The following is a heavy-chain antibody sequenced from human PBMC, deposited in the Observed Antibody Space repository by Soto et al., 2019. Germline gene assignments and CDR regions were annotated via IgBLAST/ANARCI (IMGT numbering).Heavy chain of an antibody. D-gene: IGHD3-22*01. CDR1: GGSISSSNW. Sequence: SETLSLTCAVSGGSISSSNWWSWVRQPPGKGLQWIGEIYHSGSTNYIPSLKSRVTISVDTSKNQFSLKLTSVTAADTALYYCARDYFDSSDYTTNWFDPWGQGTLVTVSS. V-gene: IGHV4-4*02. J-gene: IGHJ5*02. CDR2: IYHSGST. CDR3: ARDYFDSSDYTTNWFDP.